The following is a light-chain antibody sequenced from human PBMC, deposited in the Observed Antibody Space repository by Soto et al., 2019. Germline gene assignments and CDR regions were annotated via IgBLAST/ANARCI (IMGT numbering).Light chain of an antibody. Sequence: QSALTQPASVSGSPGQSITISCTGTSSDVGGYDFVSWYRHHPGKAPKLIISEVSNRPSGVSNRFSGSKSGNTASLTISGLQAEDEADYSCSSYTTTTTRLVFGGVTKLTVL. CDR2: EVS. J-gene: IGLJ3*02. V-gene: IGLV2-14*01. CDR3: SSYTTTTTRLV. CDR1: SSDVGGYDF.